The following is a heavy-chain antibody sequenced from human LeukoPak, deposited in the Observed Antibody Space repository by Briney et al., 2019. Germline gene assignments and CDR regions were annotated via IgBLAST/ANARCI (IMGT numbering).Heavy chain of an antibody. Sequence: ASVKVSCKASGYTFTNYAIIWVRQAPGQGLEWMGWSNTNTGRPTYAQGFIGRFVFYLDTPATTAYLLIRSLKAEDTAVYYCARVFKDYSDTNGYYSDYWGQGTLVTVSS. J-gene: IGHJ4*02. CDR1: GYTFTNYA. CDR3: ARVFKDYSDTNGYYSDY. V-gene: IGHV7-4-1*01. D-gene: IGHD3-22*01. CDR2: SNTNTGRP.